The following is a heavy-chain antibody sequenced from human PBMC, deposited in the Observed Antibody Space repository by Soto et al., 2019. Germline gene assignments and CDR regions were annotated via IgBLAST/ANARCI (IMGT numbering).Heavy chain of an antibody. Sequence: EVQLLESGGGLVQPGGSLRLSCAASGFTFSSYAMSWVCQAPGKGLEWVSAISGSGGSTYYADSVKGRFTISRDNSKNTLYLQMNSLRAEDTAVYYCAKGPVYDFWSGYYEFDYWGQGTLVTVSS. J-gene: IGHJ4*02. D-gene: IGHD3-3*01. CDR3: AKGPVYDFWSGYYEFDY. V-gene: IGHV3-23*01. CDR1: GFTFSSYA. CDR2: ISGSGGST.